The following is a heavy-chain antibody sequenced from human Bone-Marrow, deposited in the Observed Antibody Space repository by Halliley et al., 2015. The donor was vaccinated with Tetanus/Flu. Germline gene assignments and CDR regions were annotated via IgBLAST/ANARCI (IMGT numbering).Heavy chain of an antibody. CDR3: ASKKYSSMYQYGMDV. Sequence: AYIYHTGSTNYNPSPQSRVPISVDTSKKQLSLNLRSVTAADTAVYYCASKKYSSMYQYGMDVWGQGTTVTVSS. D-gene: IGHD5-18*01. V-gene: IGHV4-59*01. CDR2: IYHTGST. J-gene: IGHJ6*02.